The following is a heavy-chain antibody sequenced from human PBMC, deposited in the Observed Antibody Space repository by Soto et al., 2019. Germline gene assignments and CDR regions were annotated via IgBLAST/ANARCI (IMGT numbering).Heavy chain of an antibody. D-gene: IGHD4-17*01. CDR1: GGYVGGYD. Sequence: PSGTQSHTTSAYGGYVGGYDLSLIRPPPGKGLEWIGEINDSGITNYNPSLKSRVTISVDTSKNQLSLKLNSVTAADTAVYYCARVTRGDYLLTFSLRGMDVWGQGTTVTVSS. CDR3: ARVTRGDYLLTFSLRGMDV. V-gene: IGHV4-34*01. J-gene: IGHJ6*02. CDR2: INDSGIT.